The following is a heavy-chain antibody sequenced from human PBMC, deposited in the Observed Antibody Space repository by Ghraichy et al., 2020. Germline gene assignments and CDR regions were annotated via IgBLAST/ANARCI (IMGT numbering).Heavy chain of an antibody. V-gene: IGHV3-23*01. CDR2: LGGGGGDT. CDR3: AAYYFASGSHYRFVDY. D-gene: IGHD3-10*01. J-gene: IGHJ4*02. CDR1: GFTFSSYA. Sequence: GGSLRLSCAASGFTFSSYAMRWVRQAPGKGLEWVSGLGGGGGDTYYADSVKGRFTISRDNSKNTLYLQMNSLRAEDTAVYYCAAYYFASGSHYRFVDYWGQGALVTVSS.